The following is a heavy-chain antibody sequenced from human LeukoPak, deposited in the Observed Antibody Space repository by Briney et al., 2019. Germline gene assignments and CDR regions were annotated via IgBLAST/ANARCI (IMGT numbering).Heavy chain of an antibody. V-gene: IGHV4-61*02. D-gene: IGHD5-18*01. CDR1: GDSISSGSSY. CDR2: IYTSGST. J-gene: IGHJ6*02. CDR3: ARGLIQKSSPYGMDV. Sequence: PSETLSLTCTVSGDSISSGSSYWGWIRQPAGTGLEWIGRIYTSGSTHYNPSLKSRATISIDTSKNQFSLKLSPVTAADTAVYYCARGLIQKSSPYGMDVWGQGTTVTVSS.